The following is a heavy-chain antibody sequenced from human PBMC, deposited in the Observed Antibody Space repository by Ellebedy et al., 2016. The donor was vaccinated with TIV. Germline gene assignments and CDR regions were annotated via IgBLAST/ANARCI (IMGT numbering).Heavy chain of an antibody. CDR1: GYTFTGYY. CDR3: ARSYRGYGDYALHH. V-gene: IGHV1-2*02. D-gene: IGHD4-17*01. CDR2: INPNSGGT. J-gene: IGHJ5*02. Sequence: ASVKVSCXASGYTFTGYYMHWVRQAPGQGLGWMGWINPNSGGTNYAQKFQGRVTMTRDTSISTAYMELSRLRSDDTAVYYCARSYRGYGDYALHHWGQGTLVTVSS.